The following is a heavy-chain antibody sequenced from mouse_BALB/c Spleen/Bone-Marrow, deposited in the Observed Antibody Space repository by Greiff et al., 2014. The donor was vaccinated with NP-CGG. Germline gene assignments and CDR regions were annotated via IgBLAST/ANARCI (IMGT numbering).Heavy chain of an antibody. CDR1: GFAFSRYW. Sequence: EVLLVESGGGLVQPGGSLKLSCAASGFAFSRYWMSWVRQAPGKGLEWIGDINPDSSTINYTPSLKDKFIISGDNAKNTLYPQMSIVRSDDAILYCSTGRSSYAMDYWGQGTSVTVSS. D-gene: IGHD1-1*01. CDR2: INPDSSTI. V-gene: IGHV4-1*02. CDR3: TGRSSYAMDY. J-gene: IGHJ4*01.